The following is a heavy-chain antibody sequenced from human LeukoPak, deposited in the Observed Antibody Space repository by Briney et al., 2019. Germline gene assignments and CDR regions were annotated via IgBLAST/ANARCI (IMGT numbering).Heavy chain of an antibody. D-gene: IGHD2-2*01. CDR1: GFTFSSYG. J-gene: IGHJ5*02. CDR2: IWYDGSNK. Sequence: GRSLRLSCAASGFTFSSYGMRWVRQAPGKGLEWVAVIWYDGSNKYYADSVKGRFTISRDNSKNTLYLQMNSLRAEDTAVYYCAREVCSSTSCYYEYNWFDPWGQGTLVTVSS. V-gene: IGHV3-33*01. CDR3: AREVCSSTSCYYEYNWFDP.